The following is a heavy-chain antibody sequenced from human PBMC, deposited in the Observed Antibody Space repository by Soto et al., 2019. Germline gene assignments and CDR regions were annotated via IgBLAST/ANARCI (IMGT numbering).Heavy chain of an antibody. D-gene: IGHD3-10*01. CDR3: ARPDTVRGVSY. V-gene: IGHV3-66*01. CDR2: IYSGGST. J-gene: IGHJ4*02. Sequence: EVQLVESRGGLVQPGGSLRLSCVVSGFTVSNNYMSWVRQAPGKGLEWVSVIYSGGSTSYINSVKGRFTISRDNSKNTVYLQMNSLRAEDTAVHYCARPDTVRGVSYWGQGTLVTVSS. CDR1: GFTVSNNY.